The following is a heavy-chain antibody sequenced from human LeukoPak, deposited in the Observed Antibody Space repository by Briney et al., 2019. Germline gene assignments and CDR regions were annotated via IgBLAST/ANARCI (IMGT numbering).Heavy chain of an antibody. Sequence: GGSLRLSCAASGFTFSSYAMHWVRQAPGKGLEGVAVIPYDGSNKYYADSVKGRFTISRDNPENTLYLQMKSLRHEDTAVYYCARDWSAAVYAPFDYWGQGTLVIVSS. CDR1: GFTFSSYA. V-gene: IGHV3-30*04. J-gene: IGHJ4*02. CDR2: IPYDGSNK. CDR3: ARDWSAAVYAPFDY. D-gene: IGHD5/OR15-5a*01.